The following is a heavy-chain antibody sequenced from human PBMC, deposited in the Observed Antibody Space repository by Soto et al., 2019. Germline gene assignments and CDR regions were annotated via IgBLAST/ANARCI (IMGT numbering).Heavy chain of an antibody. V-gene: IGHV4-39*01. CDR2: VYYRGRS. CDR1: GGSVSNSNYY. D-gene: IGHD2-8*01. Sequence: SETLSLTCTVSGGSVSNSNYYWGWIRQSPGKGLEWIGSVYYRGRSYSKSSVKSRVTISVDTSKNQFSLNLNSVTASDTAVYYCVSQRTSVLAQAYFDYWGPGALVTVSS. J-gene: IGHJ4*02. CDR3: VSQRTSVLAQAYFDY.